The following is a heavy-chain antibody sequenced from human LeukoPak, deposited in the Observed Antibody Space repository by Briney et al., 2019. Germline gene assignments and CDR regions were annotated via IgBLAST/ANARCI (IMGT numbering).Heavy chain of an antibody. CDR2: ISYDAAVK. CDR1: GFTLRSYA. V-gene: IGHV3-30-3*01. J-gene: IGHJ4*02. D-gene: IGHD2-15*01. CDR3: ARDFSTWYSIDY. Sequence: GGSLRLSCAVSGFTLRSYAIHWVRQAPGKGLQWVAFISYDAAVKYYADSVRGRFTVSRDNSKNTLSLQMNSLRPEDTAVYYCARDFSTWYSIDYWGRGTLVIVPS.